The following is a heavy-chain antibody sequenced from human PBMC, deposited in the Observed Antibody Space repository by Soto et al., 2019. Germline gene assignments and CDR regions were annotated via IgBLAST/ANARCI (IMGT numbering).Heavy chain of an antibody. J-gene: IGHJ6*02. CDR3: ARGGSASGGYYYYVMDV. Sequence: GGSLRLSCTASGFTVNSNYMSWVRQAPGKGLEWVSVIYSGGTTYYADSVKGRFTISRDNSKNTLYLQMNSLRAEDTAVYYCARGGSASGGYYYYVMDVWGQGTTVTVSS. V-gene: IGHV3-66*01. D-gene: IGHD3-16*01. CDR1: GFTVNSNY. CDR2: IYSGGTT.